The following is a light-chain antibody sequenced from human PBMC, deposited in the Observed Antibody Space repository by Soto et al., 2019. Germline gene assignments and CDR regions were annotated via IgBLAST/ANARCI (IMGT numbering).Light chain of an antibody. CDR1: TGAVASGHY. J-gene: IGLJ1*01. CDR3: LLSYSATYV. V-gene: IGLV7-46*01. Sequence: QSVVTQEPSLTVSPGETVTLTCASSTGAVASGHYTYWFQQKPGQAPRTLIYDTSNKHSCTPARFSGSLLGDKAALTLSGAQPEDADEYYCLLSYSATYVFGTGTKLTVL. CDR2: DTS.